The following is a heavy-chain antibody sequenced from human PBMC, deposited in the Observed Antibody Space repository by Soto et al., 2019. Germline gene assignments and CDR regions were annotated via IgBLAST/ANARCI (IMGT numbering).Heavy chain of an antibody. V-gene: IGHV3-23*01. Sequence: GASLRLSCEDSGFTFGRDAMSWVRQAPGKGLEWVSAISGSGGSTYYADSVKGRFTISRDNSKNTLYLQMNSLRAEDTAVYYCAKADSSSWYLYFDYWGQGTLVTVSS. D-gene: IGHD6-13*01. CDR1: GFTFGRDA. J-gene: IGHJ4*02. CDR2: ISGSGGST. CDR3: AKADSSSWYLYFDY.